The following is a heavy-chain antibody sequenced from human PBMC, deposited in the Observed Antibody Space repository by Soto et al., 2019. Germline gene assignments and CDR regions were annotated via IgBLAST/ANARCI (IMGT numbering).Heavy chain of an antibody. CDR1: GFTFSDYY. CDR3: ARAWCGAVSCEGRDPFDP. J-gene: IGHJ5*02. D-gene: IGHD2-21*01. V-gene: IGHV3-11*03. CDR2: ISSSSSYT. Sequence: GGSLRLSCAAYGFTFSDYYMSWIRQAPGKGLEWVSYISSSSSYTNYADSVKGRFTISRDNSQDTLYLDMSRLTTDDTGLYFCARAWCGAVSCEGRDPFDPWGQGTLVTVSS.